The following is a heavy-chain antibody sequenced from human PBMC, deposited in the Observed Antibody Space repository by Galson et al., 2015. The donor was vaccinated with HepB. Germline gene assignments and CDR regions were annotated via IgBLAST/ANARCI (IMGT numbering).Heavy chain of an antibody. CDR2: ISYDGSNK. CDR3: ARDAGGDLFDY. CDR1: GFTFSNSA. V-gene: IGHV3-30-3*01. Sequence: SLRLSCAASGFTFSNSAMHWVRQAPGKGLEWVAIISYDGSNKYYADSVKGRFTISRDNSKNTRYLQMNSLRVEDTAVYYCARDAGGDLFDYWGQGTLVTVSS. D-gene: IGHD3-16*01. J-gene: IGHJ4*02.